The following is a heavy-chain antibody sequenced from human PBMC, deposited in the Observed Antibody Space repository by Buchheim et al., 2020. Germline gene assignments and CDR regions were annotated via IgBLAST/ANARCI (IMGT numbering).Heavy chain of an antibody. CDR3: AKDPVRFLEWLLSPGGYFDY. CDR1: GFTFSSYA. CDR2: ISGSGGST. D-gene: IGHD3-3*01. Sequence: EVQLLESGGGLVQPGGSLRLSCAASGFTFSSYAMSWVRQAPGKGLEWVSAISGSGGSTYYADSVKGRFTISRDNSKNKLYLQMNSLRAEDTAVYYCAKDPVRFLEWLLSPGGYFDYWGQGTL. J-gene: IGHJ4*02. V-gene: IGHV3-23*01.